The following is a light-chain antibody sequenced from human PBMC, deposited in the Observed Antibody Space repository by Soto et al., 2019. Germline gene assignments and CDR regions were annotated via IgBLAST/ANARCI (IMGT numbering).Light chain of an antibody. V-gene: IGLV2-14*01. Sequence: QAVLTQPASVSGSPGQSITISCTGTSSDIGYYNYVSWYQQYPGKAPKLIIYEVSNRPSGVSNRFSGSKSANTASLTISGLQAEDEADYHCSSYKTGSTVVFGTGTKLTVL. CDR1: SSDIGYYNY. J-gene: IGLJ1*01. CDR3: SSYKTGSTVV. CDR2: EVS.